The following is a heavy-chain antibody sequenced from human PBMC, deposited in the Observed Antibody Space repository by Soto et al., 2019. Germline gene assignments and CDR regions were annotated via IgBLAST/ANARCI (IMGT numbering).Heavy chain of an antibody. CDR1: GFTCSSYA. CDR3: ARDGGSGTAVAGIQYSGMDV. V-gene: IGHV3-23*01. CDR2: ISGSGGST. D-gene: IGHD6-19*01. J-gene: IGHJ6*02. Sequence: GGSLRLSCAASGFTCSSYAMSWVRQAPGKGLEWVSAISGSGGSTYYADSVRGRFTLTRDNSKNTLYLQMNNLRGEDTAVYYCARDGGSGTAVAGIQYSGMDVWGQGTTVTVSS.